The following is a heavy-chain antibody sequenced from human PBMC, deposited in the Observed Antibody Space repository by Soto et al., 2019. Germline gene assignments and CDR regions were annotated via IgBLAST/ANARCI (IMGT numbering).Heavy chain of an antibody. CDR1: GFTFSSYW. Sequence: VGSLRLSCAASGFTFSSYWMSWVRQAPGKGLGWVANIKQDGSEKYYVDSVKGRFTISRDNAKNSLYLQMNSLRAEDTAVYYCARESTAMDSVDYWGQGTLVTVSS. V-gene: IGHV3-7*01. D-gene: IGHD5-18*01. CDR2: IKQDGSEK. CDR3: ARESTAMDSVDY. J-gene: IGHJ4*02.